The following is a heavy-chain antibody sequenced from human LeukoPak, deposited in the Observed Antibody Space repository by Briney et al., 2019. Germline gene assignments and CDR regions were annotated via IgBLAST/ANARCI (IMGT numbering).Heavy chain of an antibody. Sequence: SETLSLTCTVSGGXISSSRQYWGWIRQPPGKRLEWIGNILYSGSTNYNPSLKSRVTISVDTSKNQFSLKLSSVTAADTADYYCVRRVAGSSYRGYWGQGTLVTVSS. V-gene: IGHV4-39*01. J-gene: IGHJ4*02. CDR2: ILYSGST. CDR3: VRRVAGSSYRGY. D-gene: IGHD3-16*02. CDR1: GGXISSSRQY.